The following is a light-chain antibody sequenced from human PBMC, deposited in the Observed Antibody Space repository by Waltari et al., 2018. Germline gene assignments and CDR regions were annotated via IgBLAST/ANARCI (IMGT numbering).Light chain of an antibody. CDR2: DTS. CDR1: QSVRRS. CDR3: QEYVNLPAT. Sequence: EIVLTQSPGTLSLSPGDRATLSCRASQSVRRSLTWYQQKPGQAPRLLIYDTSTRATGIPARFSGSGSGTDFSLTISRLEPEDFAVYYCQEYVNLPATFGQGTKVEIK. J-gene: IGKJ1*01. V-gene: IGKV3-20*01.